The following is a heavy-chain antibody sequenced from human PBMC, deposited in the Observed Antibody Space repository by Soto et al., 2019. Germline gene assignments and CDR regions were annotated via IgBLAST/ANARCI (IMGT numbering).Heavy chain of an antibody. CDR3: ARDRVTTQAFDY. CDR1: GGSFSGYY. CDR2: INHSGST. J-gene: IGHJ4*02. Sequence: SETLSLTCAVYGGSFSGYYWSWIRQPPGKGLEWIGEINHSGSTNYNPSLKSRVTISVDTSKNQFSLKLSSVTAADTAVYYCARDRVTTQAFDYWGPGTLVTVSS. V-gene: IGHV4-34*01. D-gene: IGHD4-17*01.